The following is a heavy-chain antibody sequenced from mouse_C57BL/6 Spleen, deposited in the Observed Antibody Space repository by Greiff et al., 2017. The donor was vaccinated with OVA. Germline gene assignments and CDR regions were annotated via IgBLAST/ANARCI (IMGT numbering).Heavy chain of an antibody. Sequence: VQLQQSGPELVQPGASVKISCKASGYSFTDYNMNWVKQSNGTSLEWIGVISPNYGTTSYNQKFKGKATLTVDQSSSTAYMPLNSLTSEDSAVEYCARSLYYYGLDYWGQGTTLTVAS. D-gene: IGHD1-1*01. J-gene: IGHJ2*01. CDR2: ISPNYGTT. CDR3: ARSLYYYGLDY. V-gene: IGHV1-39*01. CDR1: GYSFTDYN.